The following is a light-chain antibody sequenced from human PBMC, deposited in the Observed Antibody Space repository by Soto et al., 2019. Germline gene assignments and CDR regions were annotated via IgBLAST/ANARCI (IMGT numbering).Light chain of an antibody. CDR2: TAS. Sequence: DIQMTQSPSSLSASVGDRVTITCRASQSINNYLNWYQQKPGKAPNLLIYTASTLHSGVPSRFXGSGSGTDFTLTISSLQPEDFATYWCQQSYSTPPWTFGQGTKVEVK. V-gene: IGKV1-39*01. J-gene: IGKJ1*01. CDR1: QSINNY. CDR3: QQSYSTPPWT.